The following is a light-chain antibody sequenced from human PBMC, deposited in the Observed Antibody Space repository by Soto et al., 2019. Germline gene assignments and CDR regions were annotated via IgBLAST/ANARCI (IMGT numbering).Light chain of an antibody. CDR2: SAS. J-gene: IGKJ4*01. Sequence: DIQMTQSTSSLSACXXDGVTITCGASQSISSYVNGDQQKPGKAPKXXSYSASTLQRGGPSRFSGSGSGTDFTLTSSCLQSEDFATYYCQQYYSFPLTFGGGTKVDIK. V-gene: IGKV1-39*01. CDR1: QSISSY. CDR3: QQYYSFPLT.